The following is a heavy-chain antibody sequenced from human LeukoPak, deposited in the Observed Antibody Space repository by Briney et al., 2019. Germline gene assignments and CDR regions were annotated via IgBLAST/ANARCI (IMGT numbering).Heavy chain of an antibody. CDR3: ARGCTTSSRYDY. CDR2: INEDGNKK. Sequence: GGSLRLSCIASGFTFRRYWMSWVRQAPGKGLEWVANINEDGNKKYYVDSVKGRFTISRDNAKNSLYLQMNSLRAEDTAVYYCARGCTTSSRYDYWGQGTLVTVSS. D-gene: IGHD6-25*01. CDR1: GFTFRRYW. V-gene: IGHV3-7*01. J-gene: IGHJ4*02.